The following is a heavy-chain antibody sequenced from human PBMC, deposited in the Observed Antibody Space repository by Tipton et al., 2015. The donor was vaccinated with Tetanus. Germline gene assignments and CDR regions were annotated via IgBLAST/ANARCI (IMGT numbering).Heavy chain of an antibody. CDR1: GGSITSYY. J-gene: IGHJ4*02. CDR2: IYYTGST. V-gene: IGHV4-59*01. CDR3: ARRAGTSRFDY. D-gene: IGHD1-7*01. Sequence: GLVKPSETLSLTCTVSGGSITSYYWTWIRQPPGKGLEWIGYIYYTGSTNYNPSLKSRVTISIDTSKNQLSLKLSSVTAADTAVYYCARRAGTSRFDYWGQGTLVTVSS.